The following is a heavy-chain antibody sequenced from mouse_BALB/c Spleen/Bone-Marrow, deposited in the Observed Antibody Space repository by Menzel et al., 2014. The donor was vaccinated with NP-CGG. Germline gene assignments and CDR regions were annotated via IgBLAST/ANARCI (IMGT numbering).Heavy chain of an antibody. Sequence: EVQRVESGGGLVQPGGSLRLSCAASGFTFTDYYISWVRPPPGKALEWSGFIRNKVKGYTTDYSASVKGRFTISRDNSQSISYLQMNTLRAEDSATYYCARDENVGIYWYFDVWGAGTTVTVSS. J-gene: IGHJ1*01. CDR1: GFTFTDYY. CDR3: ARDENVGIYWYFDV. V-gene: IGHV7-3*02. CDR2: IRNKVKGYTT.